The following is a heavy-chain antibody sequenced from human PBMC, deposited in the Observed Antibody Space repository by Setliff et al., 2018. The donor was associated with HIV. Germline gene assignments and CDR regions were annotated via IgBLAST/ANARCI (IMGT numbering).Heavy chain of an antibody. CDR3: ARDQGYSYGSGPFHS. D-gene: IGHD5-18*01. CDR2: IYYSETT. CDR1: GGSISSGGYY. J-gene: IGHJ3*02. V-gene: IGHV4-31*03. Sequence: SETLSLTCTASGGSISSGGYYWSWIRQHPGKGLEWIGYIYYSETTYYNPSLKSRVTISVDKSKNHFSLKLTSVTAADTAVYYCARDQGYSYGSGPFHSWGQGTMVTVSS.